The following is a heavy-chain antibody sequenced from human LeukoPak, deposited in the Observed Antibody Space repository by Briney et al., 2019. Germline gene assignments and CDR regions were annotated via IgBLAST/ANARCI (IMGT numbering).Heavy chain of an antibody. J-gene: IGHJ4*02. CDR1: GGSFRGYY. D-gene: IGHD3-16*02. CDR3: RRSGLGGVIVFDY. CDR2: INQSGNT. Sequence: SETLSLTCAVYGGSFRGYYWRWIRQAPGKGLEWVGEINQSGNTNFNMYLKSRVPISVDTSKKQFSRKWRYVTAADTAVYYCRRSGLGGVIVFDYWGQVTLVTVSS. V-gene: IGHV4-34*01.